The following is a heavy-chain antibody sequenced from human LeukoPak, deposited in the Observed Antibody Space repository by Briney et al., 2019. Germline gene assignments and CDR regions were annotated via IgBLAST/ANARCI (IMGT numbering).Heavy chain of an antibody. J-gene: IGHJ4*02. D-gene: IGHD3-16*01. CDR2: IIPILGIA. V-gene: IGHV1-69*04. Sequence: SVKVSCKASGGTFSSYAISWVRQAPGQGLEWMGRIIPILGIANYAQKFQGRVTITADKSTSTAYMELSSLRSEDTAVYYCAREFRPYVFFDYWGQGTLVTVSS. CDR1: GGTFSSYA. CDR3: AREFRPYVFFDY.